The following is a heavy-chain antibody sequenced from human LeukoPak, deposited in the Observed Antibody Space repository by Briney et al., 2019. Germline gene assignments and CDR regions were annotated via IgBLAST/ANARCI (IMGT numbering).Heavy chain of an antibody. Sequence: PGASVKVSCKASGYTFTGYYMHWVRQAPGQGLEWMGWINPNSGGTNYAQKFQGRVTMTRDTSISTAYMELSRLRSDDTAVYYCARDKRTAMVLPDYWGQGTLVTVSS. D-gene: IGHD5-18*01. CDR1: GYTFTGYY. J-gene: IGHJ4*02. CDR2: INPNSGGT. CDR3: ARDKRTAMVLPDY. V-gene: IGHV1-2*02.